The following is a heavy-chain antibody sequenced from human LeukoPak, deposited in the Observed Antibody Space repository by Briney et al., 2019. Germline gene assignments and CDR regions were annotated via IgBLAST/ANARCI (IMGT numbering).Heavy chain of an antibody. CDR1: GGSISSSRFY. V-gene: IGHV4-39*01. D-gene: IGHD2-21*02. J-gene: IGHJ2*01. CDR3: ARHVSSDLRIVVVTSDWYFDR. CDR2: IYYCGST. Sequence: SETLSLTCIVSGGSISSSRFYWGWIRQPPGKGLEWIGTIYYCGSTYYNPSLKSRVTISAHMSKNQFSLNLSSVTAADTGVYYCARHVSSDLRIVVVTSDWYFDRWGRGTLVIVSS.